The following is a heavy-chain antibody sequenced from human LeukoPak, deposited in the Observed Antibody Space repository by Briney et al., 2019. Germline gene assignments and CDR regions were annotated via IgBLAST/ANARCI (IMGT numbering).Heavy chain of an antibody. CDR2: INWNGGST. CDR3: ARGKTSQNIVTRKTYNWFDP. Sequence: GGSLRLSCAASGFTFDDYGMSWVRQAPGKGLEWVSGINWNGGSTGYADSVKGRFTISRDNAKNSLYLQMKSLRAEDTAVYYCARGKTSQNIVTRKTYNWFDPWGQGTLVTVSS. D-gene: IGHD2/OR15-2a*01. CDR1: GFTFDDYG. J-gene: IGHJ5*02. V-gene: IGHV3-20*04.